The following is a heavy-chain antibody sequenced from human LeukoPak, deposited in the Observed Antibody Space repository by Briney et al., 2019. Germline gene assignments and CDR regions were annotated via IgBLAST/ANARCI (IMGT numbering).Heavy chain of an antibody. CDR2: ITGSGGST. Sequence: GGSLRLSCAASGFTFSSYEMNWVRQAPGKGPEWVSGITGSGGSTYYADSVKGRFTISRDNSKNTLYLQMNSLRAEDTAIYYCARDERLLSFLKWGQGTLVTVSS. CDR1: GFTFSSYE. CDR3: ARDERLLSFLK. J-gene: IGHJ4*02. D-gene: IGHD3-3*01. V-gene: IGHV3-23*01.